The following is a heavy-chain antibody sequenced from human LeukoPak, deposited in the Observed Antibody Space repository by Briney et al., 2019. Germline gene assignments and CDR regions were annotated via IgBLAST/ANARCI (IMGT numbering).Heavy chain of an antibody. CDR3: ARCITIFGVVTSWAFDI. D-gene: IGHD3-3*01. Sequence: GGSLRLSCAASGFTVSSNYMSWVRQAPGKGLEWVSVIYSGGSTYYADSVKGRFTISRDNSKNTLYLQMNSLRAEDTAVYYCARCITIFGVVTSWAFDIWGQGKMVTVSS. V-gene: IGHV3-53*01. CDR2: IYSGGST. CDR1: GFTVSSNY. J-gene: IGHJ3*02.